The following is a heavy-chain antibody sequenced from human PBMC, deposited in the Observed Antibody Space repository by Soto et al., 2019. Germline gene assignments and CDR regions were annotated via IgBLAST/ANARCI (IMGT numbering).Heavy chain of an antibody. CDR1: GFTFINYA. Sequence: EVQLLESGGGLVQPGGSLRLSCAGSGFTFINYAMNWVRQAPGKGLAWVSTISGGGDAPFFADSVRGRFTISRDNSKNTVNLQMNNLGVDDTAVYFCARKVPGSTSRPDYWYFDLWGRGTLVTVSS. J-gene: IGHJ2*01. CDR3: ARKVPGSTSRPDYWYFDL. V-gene: IGHV3-23*01. CDR2: ISGGGDAP. D-gene: IGHD3-10*01.